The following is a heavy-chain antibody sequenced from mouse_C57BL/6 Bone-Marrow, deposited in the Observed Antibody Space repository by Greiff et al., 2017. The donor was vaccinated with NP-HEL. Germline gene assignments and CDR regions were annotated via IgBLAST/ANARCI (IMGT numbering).Heavy chain of an antibody. CDR3: ARSNFFDY. CDR1: GFTFSSYA. V-gene: IGHV5-4*03. CDR2: ISDGGSYT. Sequence: EVMLVESGGGLVKPGGSLKLSCAASGFTFSSYAMSWVRQTPEKRLEWVATISDGGSYTYYPDNVKGRFTLSRDNAKNKLYLQMSHLKSEDTAMYYCARSNFFDYWGQGTTLTVSS. J-gene: IGHJ2*01. D-gene: IGHD4-1*02.